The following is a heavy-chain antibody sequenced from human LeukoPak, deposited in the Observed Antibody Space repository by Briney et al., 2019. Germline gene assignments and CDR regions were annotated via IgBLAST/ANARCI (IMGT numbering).Heavy chain of an antibody. J-gene: IGHJ4*02. CDR2: ISPDGNRK. V-gene: IGHV3-30-3*01. Sequence: GRSLRLSCAASGFTFSSYAFHWVRQVPGKGLEWLAVISPDGNRKYYADSVRGRFTISRDNSKDTVYLQMNRLRPDDTAVFYCAGDHYYQNYFDSWGQGALVTVSS. CDR1: GFTFSSYA. D-gene: IGHD3-10*01. CDR3: AGDHYYQNYFDS.